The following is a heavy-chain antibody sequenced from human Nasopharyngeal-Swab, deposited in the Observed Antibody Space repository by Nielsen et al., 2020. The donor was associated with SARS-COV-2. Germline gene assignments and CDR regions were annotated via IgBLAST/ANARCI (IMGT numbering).Heavy chain of an antibody. J-gene: IGHJ4*02. V-gene: IGHV3-23*01. D-gene: IGHD4-11*01. Sequence: GSLRLSCAASGFTFSNYVMNWVRQAPGKGLEWVSATTNSGGSTYYADSVKGRFTISRDNSKSTLFLQMNSLRAEDTAVYYCAKDKAHSTFDYWGQGTLVTVSS. CDR3: AKDKAHSTFDY. CDR2: TTNSGGST. CDR1: GFTFSNYV.